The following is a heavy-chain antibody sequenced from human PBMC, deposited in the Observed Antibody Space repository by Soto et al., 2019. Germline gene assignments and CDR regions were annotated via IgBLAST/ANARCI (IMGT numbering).Heavy chain of an antibody. CDR3: ARTVEYGNMDV. CDR1: GGSIRNLY. V-gene: IGHV4-59*11. D-gene: IGHD4-17*01. J-gene: IGHJ6*03. Sequence: SETLSLTCSVSGGSIRNLYWSRIRQPLGKGLEWIGYIYRGGSTKYNPSLKSRLTMSADTSKNQFSLKLTSVTAADTAVYYCARTVEYGNMDVWGNGTSVTVSS. CDR2: IYRGGST.